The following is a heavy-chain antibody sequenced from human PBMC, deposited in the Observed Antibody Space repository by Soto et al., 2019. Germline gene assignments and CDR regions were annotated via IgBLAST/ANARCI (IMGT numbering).Heavy chain of an antibody. Sequence: QVQLVQSGAEVKKPGASVKVSCKASGYTFTSYGISWVRQAPGQGLEWMGWISAYNGNTNYAQKLQGRVTMTTDTATSTAYMELRSLRSDDTAVYYCARRNWNYGFYYYGMDVWGQGTTVTVSS. D-gene: IGHD1-7*01. CDR1: GYTFTSYG. CDR3: ARRNWNYGFYYYGMDV. J-gene: IGHJ6*02. CDR2: ISAYNGNT. V-gene: IGHV1-18*01.